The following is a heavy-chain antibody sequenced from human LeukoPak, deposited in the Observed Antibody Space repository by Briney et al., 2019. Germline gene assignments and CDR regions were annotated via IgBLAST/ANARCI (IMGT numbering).Heavy chain of an antibody. V-gene: IGHV3-23*01. CDR3: TKALYDTSGGGY. CDR1: GFTFNRYG. D-gene: IGHD3-22*01. Sequence: GGTLRLSCVASGFTFNRYGMSWVRQAPGKGLEWVSSISTSAGNSGGNTHYADSVKGRFTISRDNSKNTVILQMNSLRVEDTAVYYCTKALYDTSGGGYWGQGTLVTVSS. CDR2: ISTSAGNSGGNT. J-gene: IGHJ4*02.